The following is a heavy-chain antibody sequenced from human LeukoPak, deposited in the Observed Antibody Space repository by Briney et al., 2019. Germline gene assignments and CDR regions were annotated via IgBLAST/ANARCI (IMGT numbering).Heavy chain of an antibody. V-gene: IGHV1-69*05. CDR1: GGTFSSYA. D-gene: IGHD4-23*01. Sequence: SVKVSCKASGGTFSSYAISWVRQAPGQGLEWMGGIIPIFGTANYAQNLQGRVTMTTDTSTSTAYMELRSLTSDDTALYYCARADDYGGNPGAFDIWGQGTMVTVSS. J-gene: IGHJ3*02. CDR3: ARADDYGGNPGAFDI. CDR2: IIPIFGTA.